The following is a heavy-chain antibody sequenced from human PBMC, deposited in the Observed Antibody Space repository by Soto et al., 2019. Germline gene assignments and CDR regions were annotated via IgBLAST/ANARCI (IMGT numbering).Heavy chain of an antibody. CDR1: GFTFSGHA. CDR3: ARDGQGLAPYALDV. D-gene: IGHD6-19*01. J-gene: IGHJ6*02. Sequence: QVQLVESGGGVAQPGRSLRLSCTVSGFTFSGHAMHWVRQAPGKGLEGVTQIWYDGGNKYYAESVKGRFTISRDNSKNTLYLQMNSLRVEDTAVYYCARDGQGLAPYALDVWGQGTSVTVSS. V-gene: IGHV3-33*01. CDR2: IWYDGGNK.